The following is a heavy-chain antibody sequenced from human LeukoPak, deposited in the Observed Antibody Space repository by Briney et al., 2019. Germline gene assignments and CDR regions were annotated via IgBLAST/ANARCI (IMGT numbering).Heavy chain of an antibody. J-gene: IGHJ3*02. CDR3: ASRDGSGSYMNRAFDI. Sequence: SVKVSCKASGGTFSSYAISWVRQAPGQGLEWMGGIIPIFGTANYAQKFQGRVTITADKSTSTAYMELSSLRSEDTAVYYCASRDGSGSYMNRAFDIWGQGTMVTVSS. V-gene: IGHV1-69*06. D-gene: IGHD3-10*01. CDR1: GGTFSSYA. CDR2: IIPIFGTA.